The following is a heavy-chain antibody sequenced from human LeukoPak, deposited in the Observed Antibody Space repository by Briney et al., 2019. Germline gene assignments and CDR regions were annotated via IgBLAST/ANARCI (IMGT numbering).Heavy chain of an antibody. Sequence: PGGSLRLSCAASGFTFSSYAMSWVRQAPGKGLEWVSAISGSGGSTYYADSVKGRFTISRDNSKNTLYLQMNSLRAEDTAVYYCARDFKRMTTVTTFFNPWGQGTLVTVSS. J-gene: IGHJ5*02. V-gene: IGHV3-23*01. D-gene: IGHD4-17*01. CDR1: GFTFSSYA. CDR2: ISGSGGST. CDR3: ARDFKRMTTVTTFFNP.